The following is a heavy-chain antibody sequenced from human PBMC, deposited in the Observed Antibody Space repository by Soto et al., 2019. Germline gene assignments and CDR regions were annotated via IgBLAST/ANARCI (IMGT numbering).Heavy chain of an antibody. CDR2: ISAYNGNT. D-gene: IGHD6-19*01. CDR3: ARDRGSSGPNWFDP. CDR1: GYTFTSYG. Sequence: ASVKVSCKASGYTFTSYGISWVRQAPGQGLERMGWISAYNGNTNYAQKLQGRVTMTTDTSTSTAYMELRSLRSDDTAVYYCARDRGSSGPNWFDPRGQGTMVTVSS. J-gene: IGHJ5*02. V-gene: IGHV1-18*01.